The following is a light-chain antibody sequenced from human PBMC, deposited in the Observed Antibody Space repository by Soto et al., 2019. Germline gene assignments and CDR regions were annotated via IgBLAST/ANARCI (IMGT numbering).Light chain of an antibody. Sequence: QSVLTQPPSASGPPPQRVTLSCSGSGHTRERNTVDWYQQLPGTAPKLLIYSNDQRPLGVPDRFSVSRSGTSASLAISGLQPDDEGIYYCAVWGNNLNGPGVFGGGTKLTVL. J-gene: IGLJ3*02. CDR1: GHTRERNT. V-gene: IGLV1-44*01. CDR2: SND. CDR3: AVWGNNLNGPGV.